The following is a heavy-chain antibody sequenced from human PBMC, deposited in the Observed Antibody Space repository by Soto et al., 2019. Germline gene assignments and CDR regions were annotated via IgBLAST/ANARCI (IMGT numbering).Heavy chain of an antibody. J-gene: IGHJ5*02. CDR3: VRGLTLRFLGGPWFDP. D-gene: IGHD3-3*01. CDR1: GYSFPDYW. CDR2: VYPGGSDT. V-gene: IGHV5-51*01. Sequence: PRGSLKISCNGSGYSFPDYWIAWVRQMPGKGLEWMGIVYPGGSDTRYSPSFQGQVTISADKSVSTVYLQWSSLKASDTAMYYCVRGLTLRFLGGPWFDPWGQGTLVTVSS.